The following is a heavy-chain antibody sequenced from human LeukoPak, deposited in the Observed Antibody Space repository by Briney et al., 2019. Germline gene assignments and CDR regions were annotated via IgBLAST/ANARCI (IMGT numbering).Heavy chain of an antibody. D-gene: IGHD4-23*01. CDR3: AKDLEEIGDYGGIPHF. J-gene: IGHJ4*02. V-gene: IGHV3-30*02. Sequence: PGGSLRLSCAASGFTFSNHGMHWVRQAPGKGLEWVAFIAFDGSNKYYGDSVKGRLTVSRDNSKNTLYLQINRLRPEDTAVYFCAKDLEEIGDYGGIPHFWGQGTLVTVPS. CDR1: GFTFSNHG. CDR2: IAFDGSNK.